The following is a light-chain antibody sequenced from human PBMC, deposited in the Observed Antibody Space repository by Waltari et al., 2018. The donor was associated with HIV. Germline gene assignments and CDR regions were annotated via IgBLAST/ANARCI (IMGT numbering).Light chain of an antibody. CDR3: SSYTSSDTVV. J-gene: IGLJ2*01. V-gene: IGLV2-14*01. CDR2: EVS. CDR1: SSDVGGYNY. Sequence: QSALTQPASVSGSPGQSITLSCTGTSSDVGGYNYVSWYQQHAGKAPEPMIYEVSNRPSGVSNRFSGSKSGNTASLTISGLQAEDESNYYCSSYTSSDTVVFGGGTKLTVL.